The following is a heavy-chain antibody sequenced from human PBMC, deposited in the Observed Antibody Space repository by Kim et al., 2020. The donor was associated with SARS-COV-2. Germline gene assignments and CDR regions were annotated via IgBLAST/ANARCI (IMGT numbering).Heavy chain of an antibody. D-gene: IGHD3-22*01. J-gene: IGHJ4*02. CDR2: INQHGSEK. V-gene: IGHV3-7*01. CDR3: ARDLFYYDSDGFYLPYFFDY. CDR1: GFTFTNYW. Sequence: GGSLRLSCAASGFTFTNYWMTWVRQAPGKGLEWVANINQHGSEKYYVDSVKGRFTISRDNAKKSLYLQMNSLRAEDTAVYFCARDLFYYDSDGFYLPYFFDYCGQGALVTVSS.